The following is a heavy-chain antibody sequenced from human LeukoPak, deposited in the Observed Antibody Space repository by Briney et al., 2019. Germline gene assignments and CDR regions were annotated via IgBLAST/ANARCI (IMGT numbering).Heavy chain of an antibody. CDR1: GFTVSSNY. CDR2: IYSGGST. Sequence: GWSLRLSCAASGFTVSSNYMSWVRQAPGKGLEWVSVIYSGGSTYYADSVKGRFTISRDNAKNSLYLQMNSLRAEDTAEYYCARELHFDYWGQGTLVTVSS. J-gene: IGHJ4*02. D-gene: IGHD1-26*01. V-gene: IGHV3-66*01. CDR3: ARELHFDY.